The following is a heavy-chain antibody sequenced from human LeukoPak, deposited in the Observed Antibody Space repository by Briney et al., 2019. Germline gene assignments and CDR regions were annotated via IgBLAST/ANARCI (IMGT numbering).Heavy chain of an antibody. CDR3: ARPYYYDSSGYFDP. Sequence: SETLSLTCTVSGGSISSSSYYWGWIRQPPGKGLECIGSIYYSGSTYYNPSLKSRVTISVDTSKNQFSLKLSSVTAADTAVYYCARPYYYDSSGYFDPWGQGTLVTVSS. J-gene: IGHJ5*02. CDR1: GGSISSSSYY. CDR2: IYYSGST. D-gene: IGHD3-22*01. V-gene: IGHV4-39*01.